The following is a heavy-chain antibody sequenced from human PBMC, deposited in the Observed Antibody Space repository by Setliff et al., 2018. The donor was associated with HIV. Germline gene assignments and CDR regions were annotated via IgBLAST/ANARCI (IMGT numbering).Heavy chain of an antibody. CDR2: MNPNSGNS. V-gene: IGHV1-8*01. Sequence: ASLKVSCKASGYTFTSFDINWVRQATGQGLEWMGWMNPNSGNSGFAQKFQGRVTMTRNSSISTAYMELSSLRFDDTAVYYCTRIRAMVRGVTSYDAFDIWGQGTKVTVSS. CDR3: TRIRAMVRGVTSYDAFDI. CDR1: GYTFTSFD. J-gene: IGHJ3*02. D-gene: IGHD3-10*01.